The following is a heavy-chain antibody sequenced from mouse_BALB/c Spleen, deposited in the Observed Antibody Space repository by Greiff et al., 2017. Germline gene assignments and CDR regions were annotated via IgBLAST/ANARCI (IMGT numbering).Heavy chain of an antibody. CDR2: IDPANGNT. D-gene: IGHD1-1*01. Sequence: VQLQQSGAELVKPGASVKLSCTASGFNIKDTYMHWVKQRPEQGLEWIGRIDPANGNTKYDPKFQGKATITADTSSNTAYLQLSSLTSEDTAVYYCASSDGSGYDWYFDVWGAGTTGTVSS. CDR3: ASSDGSGYDWYFDV. J-gene: IGHJ1*01. CDR1: GFNIKDTY. V-gene: IGHV14-3*02.